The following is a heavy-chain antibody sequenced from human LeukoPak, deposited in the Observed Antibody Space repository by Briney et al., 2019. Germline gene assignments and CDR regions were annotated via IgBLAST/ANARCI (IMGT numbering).Heavy chain of an antibody. Sequence: GGSLGLSCAASGFTFSSYWMSWVRQAPGKGLEWVANIKQDGSEKYYVDSVKGRFTIPRDNSKNTLYLQMGSLRAEDMAVYYCARPYYDSSGYYYYYFDYWGQGTLVTVSS. CDR2: IKQDGSEK. CDR1: GFTFSSYW. J-gene: IGHJ4*02. V-gene: IGHV3-7*01. CDR3: ARPYYDSSGYYYYYFDY. D-gene: IGHD3-22*01.